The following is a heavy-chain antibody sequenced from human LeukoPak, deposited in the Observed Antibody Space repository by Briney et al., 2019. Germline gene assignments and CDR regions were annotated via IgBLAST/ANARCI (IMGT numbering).Heavy chain of an antibody. V-gene: IGHV4-31*03. Sequence: SQTLSLTCTVSGGSFSSGGYYWSWIRQHPGKGLEWIGYIYYSGSTYYNPSLKSRVTISVDTSKNQFSLKLSSVTAADTAVYYCARGSRGDFDYWGQGTLVTVSS. CDR1: GGSFSSGGYY. CDR2: IYYSGST. J-gene: IGHJ4*02. CDR3: ARGSRGDFDY. D-gene: IGHD3-16*01.